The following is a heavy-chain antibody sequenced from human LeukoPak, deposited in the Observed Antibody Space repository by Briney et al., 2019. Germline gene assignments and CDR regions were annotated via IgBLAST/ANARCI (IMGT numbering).Heavy chain of an antibody. CDR3: PRGSGYFYERSDRCFHT. D-gene: IGHD3-9*01. CDR1: GFTFGGYA. J-gene: IGHJ5*02. CDR2: ISWNSGKK. Sequence: GGSLRLSCAASGFTFGGYAINWVRQAPGKGLEWVSGISWNSGKKCYADSVKGRFTISRDNAKNSLYLQMSSLRVEDTAVYYCPRGSGYFYERSDRCFHTWGQGTLVSVSS. V-gene: IGHV3-20*04.